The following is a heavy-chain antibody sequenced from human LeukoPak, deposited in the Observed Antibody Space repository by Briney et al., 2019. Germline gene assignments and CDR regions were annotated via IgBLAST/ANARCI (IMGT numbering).Heavy chain of an antibody. CDR3: ARDYDDYGDYGDGRITMIVDY. CDR1: GGTFSSYA. J-gene: IGHJ4*02. Sequence: GASVKVSCKASGGTFSSYAISWVRQAPGQGLEWMGGIIPIFGTANYAQKFQGRVTITTDEPTSTAYMELSSLRSGDTAVYYCARDYDDYGDYGDGRITMIVDYWGQGTLVTVSS. CDR2: IIPIFGTA. V-gene: IGHV1-69*05. D-gene: IGHD4-17*01.